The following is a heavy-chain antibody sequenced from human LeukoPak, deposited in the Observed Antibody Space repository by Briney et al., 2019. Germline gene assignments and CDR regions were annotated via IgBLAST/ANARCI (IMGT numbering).Heavy chain of an antibody. CDR3: AELGITMIGGV. J-gene: IGHJ6*04. D-gene: IGHD3-10*02. V-gene: IGHV3-9*01. CDR1: GFTFDDYA. CDR2: ITWNSDNI. Sequence: QPGGSLRLSCAASGFTFDDYAMHWVRQAPGKGLEWVSGITWNSDNIGYADSVKGRFTISRDSAKNSLYLQMNSLRAEDTAVYYCAELGITMIGGVWGKGTTVTISS.